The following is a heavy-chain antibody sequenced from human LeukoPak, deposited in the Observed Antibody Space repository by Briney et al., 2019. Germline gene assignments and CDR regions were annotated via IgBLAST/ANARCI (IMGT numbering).Heavy chain of an antibody. CDR3: ARHGGNYVWGSYRLRYYFDY. D-gene: IGHD3-16*02. CDR1: GGSISISNW. J-gene: IGHJ4*02. V-gene: IGHV4-4*02. CDR2: IYHSGST. Sequence: ASETLSLTCAVSGGSISISNWWSWVRQPPGKGLEWIGEIYHSGSTNYNPSLKSRVTISVDTSKNQFSLRLRSVTAADTAVYYCARHGGNYVWGSYRLRYYFDYWGQGTLVTVSS.